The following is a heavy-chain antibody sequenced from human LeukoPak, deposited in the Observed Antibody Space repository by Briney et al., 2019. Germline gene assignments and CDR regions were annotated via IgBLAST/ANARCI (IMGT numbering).Heavy chain of an antibody. CDR2: INPNSGGT. Sequence: ASVKVSCKASGYTFTGYYMHWVRQAPGQRLEWMGWINPNSGGTNYAQKFQGRVTMTRDTSISTAYMELSRLRSDDTAVYYCARVRVGGNSDWYFDLWGRGTLVTVSS. V-gene: IGHV1-2*02. J-gene: IGHJ2*01. CDR3: ARVRVGGNSDWYFDL. D-gene: IGHD4-23*01. CDR1: GYTFTGYY.